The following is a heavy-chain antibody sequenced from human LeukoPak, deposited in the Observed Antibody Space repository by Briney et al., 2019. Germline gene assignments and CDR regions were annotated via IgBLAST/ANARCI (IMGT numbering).Heavy chain of an antibody. CDR1: GYTFTSYG. Sequence: ASVKASCKASGYTFTSYGISWVRQAPGQGLEWMGWISGYNGDTNNARKFQGRVTMTTDTSTSTAYMELRSLRSDDTAVYYCARSRRYDISTGYSYTTFGYWGQGTLVTVSS. J-gene: IGHJ4*02. D-gene: IGHD3-9*01. V-gene: IGHV1-18*01. CDR2: ISGYNGDT. CDR3: ARSRRYDISTGYSYTTFGY.